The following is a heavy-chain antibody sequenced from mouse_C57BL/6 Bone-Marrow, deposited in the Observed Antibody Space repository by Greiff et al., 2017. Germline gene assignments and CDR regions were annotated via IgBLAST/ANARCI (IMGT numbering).Heavy chain of an antibody. CDR1: GYSITSGSY. Sequence: EVQLQESGPGLVKPSQSLSLTCSVTGYSITSGSYWNWIRQFPGNKLEWMGYISYDGSNNYNPSLKNRIAFTRDTSKNQFFLKLNSVTTEDTATYYSARQGLPYYAMDYWGQGTSVTVSS. V-gene: IGHV3-6*01. CDR3: ARQGLPYYAMDY. CDR2: ISYDGSN. D-gene: IGHD2-4*01. J-gene: IGHJ4*01.